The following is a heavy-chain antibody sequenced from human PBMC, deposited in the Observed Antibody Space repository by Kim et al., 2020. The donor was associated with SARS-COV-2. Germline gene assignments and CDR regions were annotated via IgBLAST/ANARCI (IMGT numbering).Heavy chain of an antibody. V-gene: IGHV3-21*01. CDR2: ITVSSTHI. CDR1: GFTFNTYT. J-gene: IGHJ4*02. CDR3: TRGGFGQVGDY. D-gene: IGHD3-10*01. Sequence: GGSLRLSCAASGFTFNTYTMDWVRQAPGKGLEWVSSITVSSTHIYSADSVKGRFTISRDNARNSVYLQMNSRRVDDTAVYYCTRGGFGQVGDYWGQGT.